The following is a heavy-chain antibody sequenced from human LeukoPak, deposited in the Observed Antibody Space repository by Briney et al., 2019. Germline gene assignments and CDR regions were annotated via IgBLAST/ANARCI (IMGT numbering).Heavy chain of an antibody. Sequence: GGSLRLSCAASGSTFSSYEMNWVRQAPGKGLEWVSYISSSGSTIYYADSVKGRFTTSRDNAKNSLYLQMNSLRAEDTALYYCARARGSGYYFVPVHWGQGTLVTVSS. V-gene: IGHV3-48*03. J-gene: IGHJ4*02. D-gene: IGHD3-22*01. CDR3: ARARGSGYYFVPVH. CDR1: GSTFSSYE. CDR2: ISSSGSTI.